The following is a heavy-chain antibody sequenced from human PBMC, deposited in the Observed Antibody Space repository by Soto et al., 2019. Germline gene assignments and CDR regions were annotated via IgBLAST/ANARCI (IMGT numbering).Heavy chain of an antibody. D-gene: IGHD2-2*02. V-gene: IGHV4-4*02. Sequence: SETLSLTCAVSSGSISSSNWWSWVRQPPGKGLEWIGEIYHSGSTNYNPSLKSRVTISVDKSKNQFSLKLSSVTAADTAVYYCARERYIVVVPAAIYPHSPHYVYMDVSGKGTTVTV. CDR1: SGSISSSNW. CDR2: IYHSGST. CDR3: ARERYIVVVPAAIYPHSPHYVYMDV. J-gene: IGHJ6*03.